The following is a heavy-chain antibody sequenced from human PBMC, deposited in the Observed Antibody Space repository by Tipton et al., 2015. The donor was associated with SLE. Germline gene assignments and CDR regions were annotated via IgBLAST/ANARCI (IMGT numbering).Heavy chain of an antibody. CDR3: AGGSGSNDAFDI. Sequence: TLSLTCTVSGDSISSAYYYWTWIRQPPGKGLEWIGFIYYSGTTIYNPSLKSRVSISLDTSKNQFSLNLSSVTAADTADCATAGGSGSNDAFDIWGQGTMVTVSS. CDR1: GDSISSAYYY. CDR2: IYYSGTT. J-gene: IGHJ3*02. V-gene: IGHV4-30-4*03. D-gene: IGHD3-10*01.